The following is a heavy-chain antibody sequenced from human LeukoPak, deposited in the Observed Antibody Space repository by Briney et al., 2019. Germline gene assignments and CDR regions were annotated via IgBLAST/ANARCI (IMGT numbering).Heavy chain of an antibody. CDR2: ISSSGSTI. CDR3: AREQTQGLYAYFDY. D-gene: IGHD5/OR15-5a*01. J-gene: IGHJ4*02. CDR1: GFTFSDYY. V-gene: IGHV3-11*01. Sequence: GGSLRLSCAASGFTFSDYYMRWIRQAPGKGLEWVSYISSSGSTIYYADSVKGRFTISRDNAKNSLYLQMNSRRAEDTAVYYCAREQTQGLYAYFDYWGQGTLVTVSS.